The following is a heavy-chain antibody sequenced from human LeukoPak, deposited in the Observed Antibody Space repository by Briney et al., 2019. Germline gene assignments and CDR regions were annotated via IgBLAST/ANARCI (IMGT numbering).Heavy chain of an antibody. CDR2: ISSSSSTI. D-gene: IGHD3-3*01. CDR3: ARDYYDFWSGQIYYFDY. Sequence: GGSLRLSCAASGFTFSSYSMNWVRQAPGKGLEWVSSISSSSSTIYYADSVKGRFTISRDNAKNSLYLQMNSLRAEDTAVYYCARDYYDFWSGQIYYFDYWGQGTLVTVSS. CDR1: GFTFSSYS. J-gene: IGHJ4*02. V-gene: IGHV3-48*01.